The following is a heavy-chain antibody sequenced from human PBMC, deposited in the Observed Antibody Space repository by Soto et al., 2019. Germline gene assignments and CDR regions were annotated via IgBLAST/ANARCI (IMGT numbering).Heavy chain of an antibody. J-gene: IGHJ6*02. Sequence: GGSLRLSCAASGFTFDDYTMHWVRQAPGKGLEWVSLISWDGSITYYADSVKGRFTMSRDNSKNSLYLQMNSLRTEDTAFYYCAKDSRSRSWGSYYGMDVWGQGTTVTVSS. CDR2: ISWDGSIT. CDR1: GFTFDDYT. V-gene: IGHV3-43*01. D-gene: IGHD6-13*01. CDR3: AKDSRSRSWGSYYGMDV.